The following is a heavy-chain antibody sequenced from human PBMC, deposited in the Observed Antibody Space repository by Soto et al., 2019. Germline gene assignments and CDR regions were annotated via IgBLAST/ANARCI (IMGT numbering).Heavy chain of an antibody. CDR1: GGSISSGGYS. CDR2: IYHSGST. J-gene: IGHJ3*02. Sequence: QLQLQESGSGLVKPSQTLSLTCAVSGGSISSGGYSWSWIRQPPGKGLEWIGYIYHSGSTYYNPSLRSRVTISVDRSKDQFSLNLSSVTAADTAVYYCARALWEVGGAFDIWGQGTMVTVSP. V-gene: IGHV4-30-2*01. CDR3: ARALWEVGGAFDI. D-gene: IGHD1-26*01.